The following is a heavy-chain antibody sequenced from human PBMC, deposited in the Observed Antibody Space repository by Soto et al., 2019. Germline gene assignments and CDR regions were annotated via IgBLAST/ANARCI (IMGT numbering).Heavy chain of an antibody. CDR3: ATTRKDDYSNLPPPFYYYYGMDV. D-gene: IGHD4-4*01. CDR2: IIPIFGTA. V-gene: IGHV1-69*06. J-gene: IGHJ6*02. CDR1: GGTFSSYA. Sequence: GASVKVSCKASGGTFSSYAISWVRQAPGQGLEWMGGIIPIFGTANYAQKFQGRVTITADKSTSTAYMELSSLRSEDTAVYYCATTRKDDYSNLPPPFYYYYGMDVWGQGTTVTVSS.